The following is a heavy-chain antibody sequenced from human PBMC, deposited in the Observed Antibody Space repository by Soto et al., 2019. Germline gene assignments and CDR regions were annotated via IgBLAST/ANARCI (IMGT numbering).Heavy chain of an antibody. CDR2: ISPDNGNT. V-gene: IGHV1-18*04. D-gene: IGHD2-15*01. Sequence: QVQLVQSGAEVKKPGPSVKVSCKSSGYTFTSYGTSWARQAPGQGLEWMGWISPDNGNTNYAQKLQGRITMTTDTSTSTANLELRSSRSDDTAGYYCARDPIVVGGSGVVGQYYWYYGMDCEGQGHTVTV. CDR1: GYTFTSYG. CDR3: ARDPIVVGGSGVVGQYYWYYGMDC. J-gene: IGHJ6*02.